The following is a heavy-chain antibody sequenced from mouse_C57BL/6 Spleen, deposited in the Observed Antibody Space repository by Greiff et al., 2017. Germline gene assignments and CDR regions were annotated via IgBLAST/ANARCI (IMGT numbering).Heavy chain of an antibody. V-gene: IGHV1-42*01. D-gene: IGHD1-1*01. CDR1: GYSFTGYY. J-gene: IGHJ4*01. Sequence: EVPLQQSGPELVKPGASVKISCKASGYSFTGYYMNWVKQSPEKSLEWIGEINPSTGGTTYNQKVKAKATLTVDKSSSTAYRQLKSLTSEDSAVYYCARNHYEDYYAMDDWGQGTSVTVSS. CDR2: INPSTGGT. CDR3: ARNHYEDYYAMDD.